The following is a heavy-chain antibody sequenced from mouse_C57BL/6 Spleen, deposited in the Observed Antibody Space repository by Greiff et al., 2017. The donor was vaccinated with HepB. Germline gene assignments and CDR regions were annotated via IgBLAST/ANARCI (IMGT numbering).Heavy chain of an antibody. D-gene: IGHD2-1*01. J-gene: IGHJ2*01. V-gene: IGHV1-55*01. CDR3: ARAIYYGNYIDY. CDR1: GYTFTSYW. Sequence: VQLQQPGAELVKPGASVKMSCKASGYTFTSYWITWVKQRPGQGLEWIGDIYPGSGSTNYNEKFKSKATLTVDTSSSTAYMQLSSLTSEDSAVYYCARAIYYGNYIDYWGQGTTLTVSS. CDR2: IYPGSGST.